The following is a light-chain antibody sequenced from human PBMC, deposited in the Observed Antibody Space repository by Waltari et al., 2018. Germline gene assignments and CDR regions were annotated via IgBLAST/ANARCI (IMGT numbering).Light chain of an antibody. CDR2: LGS. CDR1: QSLLHGNGLNY. Sequence: DIVMTQSPLSLPVTPGEPDSISCRSSQSLLHGNGLNYLDWYLQKPGQSPQLLIYLGSNRASGVPDRISGSGSGTDFTLKISRVEADDVGVYYCMQALQTPFIFGPGTKLDVK. V-gene: IGKV2-28*01. J-gene: IGKJ3*01. CDR3: MQALQTPFI.